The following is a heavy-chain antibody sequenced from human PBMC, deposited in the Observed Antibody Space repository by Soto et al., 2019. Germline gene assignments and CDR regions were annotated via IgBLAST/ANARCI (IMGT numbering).Heavy chain of an antibody. D-gene: IGHD6-19*01. CDR3: ASSLSGWDGFDFDY. J-gene: IGHJ4*02. V-gene: IGHV3-53*01. CDR2: IYSSSST. CDR1: GFIVSSKY. Sequence: GGSLRLSCAASGFIVSSKYMSWVRQAPGKGLEWVSVIYSSSSTYYADSVKGRFIISRDNSKNTLYLQMNSLRAEDTAVYYCASSLSGWDGFDFDYWGQGTLVTVSS.